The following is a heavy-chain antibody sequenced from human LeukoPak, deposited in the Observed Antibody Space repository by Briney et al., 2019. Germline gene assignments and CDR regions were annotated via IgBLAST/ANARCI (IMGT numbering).Heavy chain of an antibody. CDR3: ASYYDSSGYRLSAFDI. D-gene: IGHD3-22*01. CDR1: GFTFSSYW. Sequence: GGSLRLSCAASGFTFSSYWMHWVRQAPGKGLVWVSRINTDGSSTSYADSVKGRFTISRDNAKNTLYLQMNGLRAEDTAVYYCASYYDSSGYRLSAFDIWGQGTMVTVSS. CDR2: INTDGSST. J-gene: IGHJ3*02. V-gene: IGHV3-74*01.